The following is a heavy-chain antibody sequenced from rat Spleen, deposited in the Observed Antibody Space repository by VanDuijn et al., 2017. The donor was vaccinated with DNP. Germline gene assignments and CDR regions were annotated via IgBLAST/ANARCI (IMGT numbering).Heavy chain of an antibody. CDR3: ARRRDTTGITNYFDY. D-gene: IGHD1-9*01. CDR1: GFTFSDYY. V-gene: IGHV5-22*01. J-gene: IGHJ3*01. Sequence: EVQLVESGGGLVQPGRSLKLSCAASGFTFSDYYMAWVRQAPKKGLEWVASISYEGSSTYYGDSVKGRFTISRDNAKSTLYLQMDSLRSEDTATYYCARRRDTTGITNYFDYWGQGTLVTVSS. CDR2: ISYEGSST.